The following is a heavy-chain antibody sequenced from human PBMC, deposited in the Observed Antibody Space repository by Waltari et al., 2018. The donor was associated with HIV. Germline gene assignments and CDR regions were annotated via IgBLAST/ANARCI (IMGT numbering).Heavy chain of an antibody. CDR3: ARGSSGGSQGWFDP. D-gene: IGHD2-15*01. J-gene: IGHJ5*02. CDR1: GGSFSGYS. Sequence: QVQLQQWGAGLLKPSETLSLTCAVYGGSFSGYSWRWIRQPPGKGLQWSGEINPSGRTNCNPSFNSRGTISVDTSKIQFSLMLSSVTAADTAVYYCARGSSGGSQGWFDPWGQGTLVTVSS. V-gene: IGHV4-34*01. CDR2: INPSGRT.